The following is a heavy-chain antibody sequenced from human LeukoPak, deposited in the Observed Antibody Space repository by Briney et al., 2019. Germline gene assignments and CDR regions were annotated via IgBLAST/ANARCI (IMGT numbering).Heavy chain of an antibody. CDR1: GFTFSSYW. J-gene: IGHJ4*02. D-gene: IGHD2-15*01. V-gene: IGHV3-7*01. CDR3: ARERPVVGGRSFDY. CDR2: IKQDGSEK. Sequence: GGSLRLSCAASGFTFSSYWMSWVRQAPGKGLEWVAHIKQDGSEKYYVDSVKGRFTISRDNAKNSLYLQMNSLRAEDTAMYYCARERPVVGGRSFDYWGQGTLVTVSS.